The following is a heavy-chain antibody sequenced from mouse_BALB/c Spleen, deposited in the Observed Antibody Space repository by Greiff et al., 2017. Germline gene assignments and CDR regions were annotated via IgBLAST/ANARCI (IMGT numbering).Heavy chain of an antibody. CDR2: INPSNGRT. CDR3: ARYRGGFAY. V-gene: IGHV1S81*02. Sequence: QVHVKQPGAELVKPGASVKLSCKASGYTFTSYWMHWVKQRPGQGLEWIGEINPSNGRTNYNEKFKSKATLTVDKSSSTAYMQLSSLTSEDSAVYYYARYRGGFAYWGQGTLVTVSA. CDR1: GYTFTSYW. J-gene: IGHJ3*01.